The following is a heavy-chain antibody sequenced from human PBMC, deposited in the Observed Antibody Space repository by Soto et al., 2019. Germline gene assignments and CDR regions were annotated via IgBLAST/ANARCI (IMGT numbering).Heavy chain of an antibody. CDR2: IRSKAYGGTT. CDR3: TRYYDFWSGYYGTRYFDY. Sequence: GGSLRLSCTASGFTFGDYAMSWFRQAPGKGLEWVGFIRSKAYGGTTEYAASVKGRFTISRDDSKSMAYLQMNSLKTEDTAVYYCTRYYDFWSGYYGTRYFDYWGQGTLVTVSS. CDR1: GFTFGDYA. D-gene: IGHD3-3*01. J-gene: IGHJ4*02. V-gene: IGHV3-49*03.